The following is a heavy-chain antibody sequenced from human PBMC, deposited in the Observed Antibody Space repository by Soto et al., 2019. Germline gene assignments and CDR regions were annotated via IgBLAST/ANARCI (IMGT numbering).Heavy chain of an antibody. V-gene: IGHV1-69*01. Sequence: QVQLVQSGAEVKKPGSSVKVSCKASGGTFSSYAISWVRQAPGQGLEWMGGIIPIFGTANYAQKFQGRVTITADESTSAAYMELSSLRSEDTAVYYCARVETYYDSPRGWFDPWGQGNLVTVSS. CDR3: ARVETYYDSPRGWFDP. D-gene: IGHD3-3*01. CDR1: GGTFSSYA. J-gene: IGHJ5*02. CDR2: IIPIFGTA.